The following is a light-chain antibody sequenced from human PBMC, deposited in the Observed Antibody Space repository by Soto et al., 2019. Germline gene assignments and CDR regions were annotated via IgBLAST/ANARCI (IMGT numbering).Light chain of an antibody. CDR2: GAY. Sequence: EIVLTQSPGTLSLSAGERATLSCRAGQSVNNNYLAWYQHRVGQSPRLLIHGAYRRATGIPDRFSGSGSGTDFTITISRLEPEDFAVYYCQQYGASPYAFGQGTKVEIK. CDR1: QSVNNNY. CDR3: QQYGASPYA. V-gene: IGKV3-20*01. J-gene: IGKJ2*01.